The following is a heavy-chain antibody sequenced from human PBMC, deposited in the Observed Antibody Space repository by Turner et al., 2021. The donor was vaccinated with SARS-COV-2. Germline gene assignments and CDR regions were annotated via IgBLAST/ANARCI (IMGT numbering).Heavy chain of an antibody. Sequence: QVQLVQSGAEVKKPGASVQVSCKVSGYTLIELSMHWVRQAPGKGLEWMGGFDPEDGETIYAQKFQGRVTMTEDTSTDTAYMELSSLRSEDTAVYYCATGYAYCGADCSIDYWGQGTLVTVSS. D-gene: IGHD2-21*02. CDR2: FDPEDGET. V-gene: IGHV1-24*01. CDR1: GYTLIELS. J-gene: IGHJ4*02. CDR3: ATGYAYCGADCSIDY.